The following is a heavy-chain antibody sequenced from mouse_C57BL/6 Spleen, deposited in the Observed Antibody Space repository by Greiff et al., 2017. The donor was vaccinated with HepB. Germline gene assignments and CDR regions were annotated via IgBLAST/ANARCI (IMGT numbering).Heavy chain of an antibody. D-gene: IGHD2-3*01. CDR2: IYPGDGDT. V-gene: IGHV1-82*01. J-gene: IGHJ2*01. CDR1: GYAFSSSW. CDR3: AREVGPYDGYNYFDY. Sequence: VQLQQSGPELVKPGASVKISCKASGYAFSSSWMNWVKQRPGKGLEWIGRIYPGDGDTNYNGKFKGKATLTADKSSSTAYMQLSSLTSEDSAVYVCAREVGPYDGYNYFDYWGQGTTLTVSS.